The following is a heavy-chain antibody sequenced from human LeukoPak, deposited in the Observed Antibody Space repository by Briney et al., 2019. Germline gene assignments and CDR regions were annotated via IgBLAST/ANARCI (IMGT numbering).Heavy chain of an antibody. CDR2: ISSYNGTT. CDR1: GYTFTSYG. Sequence: ASVKVSCKASGYTFTSYGISWVRQAPGEGLEWMGWISSYNGTTNYHQKLQAIATMPTDTSTSTAYMGLTSLRSDDTAVYYCARAQSIAAAGKPPVYWGQGTLVTVSS. J-gene: IGHJ4*02. CDR3: ARAQSIAAAGKPPVY. D-gene: IGHD6-13*01. V-gene: IGHV1-18*01.